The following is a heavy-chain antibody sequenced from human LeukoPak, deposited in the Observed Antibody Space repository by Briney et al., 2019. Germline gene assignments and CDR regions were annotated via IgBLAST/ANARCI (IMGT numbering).Heavy chain of an antibody. D-gene: IGHD3-10*01. J-gene: IGHJ3*02. CDR1: GGTFSSYA. CDR3: ARARLGGDAFDI. V-gene: IGHV1-69*13. CDR2: IIPIFGTA. Sequence: SVKASCKASGGTFSSYAISWVRQAPGQGLEWMGGIIPIFGTANYAQKFQGRVTITADESTSTAYMELSSLRSEDTAVYYCARARLGGDAFDIWGQGTMVTVSS.